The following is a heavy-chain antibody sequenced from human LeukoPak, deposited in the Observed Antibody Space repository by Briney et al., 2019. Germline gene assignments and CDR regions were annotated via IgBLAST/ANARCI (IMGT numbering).Heavy chain of an antibody. D-gene: IGHD3-22*01. Sequence: SVKVSCKPSVGTFSSYAISWVRQAPGQGLEWMGRIIPILGIANYAQKFQGRVTITTDKSTSTAYMELSSPRAEDTAVYYCASEYLGVYDSSGSPGPVDLWGRGTLVTVSS. J-gene: IGHJ2*01. V-gene: IGHV1-69*04. CDR2: IIPILGIA. CDR1: VGTFSSYA. CDR3: ASEYLGVYDSSGSPGPVDL.